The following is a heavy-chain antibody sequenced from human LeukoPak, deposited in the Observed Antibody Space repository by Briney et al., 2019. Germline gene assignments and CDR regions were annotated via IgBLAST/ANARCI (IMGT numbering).Heavy chain of an antibody. V-gene: IGHV1-2*02. CDR2: INPNSGGT. J-gene: IGHJ4*02. CDR1: GYTFTSYA. CDR3: ARDGEATSFDY. Sequence: ASVKVSCKASGYTFTSYAMNWVRQAPGQGLEWMGWINPNSGGTNYAQKFQGRVTMTRDTSISTAYMELSRLRSDDTAVYYCARDGEATSFDYWGQGTLVTVSS. D-gene: IGHD1-26*01.